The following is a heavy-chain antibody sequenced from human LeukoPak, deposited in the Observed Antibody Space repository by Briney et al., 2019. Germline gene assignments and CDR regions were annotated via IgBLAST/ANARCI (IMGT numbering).Heavy chain of an antibody. D-gene: IGHD4-17*01. V-gene: IGHV4-38-2*02. CDR1: GYSISSGYY. CDR3: ASMGYGDYLNWFDP. J-gene: IGHJ5*02. CDR2: IYHSGIT. Sequence: SETLSLTCIVSGYSISSGYYWGWIRQPPGKGLEWIGSIYHSGITYYNPSLQSRVTISVDTSKNQFSLKLNSVTAADTAVHYCASMGYGDYLNWFDPWGQGTLVTVSS.